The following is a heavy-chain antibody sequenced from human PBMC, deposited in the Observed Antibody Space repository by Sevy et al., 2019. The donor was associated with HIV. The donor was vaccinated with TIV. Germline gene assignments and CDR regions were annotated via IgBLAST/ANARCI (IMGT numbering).Heavy chain of an antibody. CDR3: ATTKDYYESSGSPFDY. Sequence: ASVKVSCKVSGYTLTKLGMHWVRQAPGKGLEWMGSFDPEDGETIYPQKFQGRLTMTEDTSTDTAYMDLSSLRSEDTAVYFCATTKDYYESSGSPFDYWGQGTVVTVSS. V-gene: IGHV1-24*01. CDR2: FDPEDGET. D-gene: IGHD3-22*01. J-gene: IGHJ4*02. CDR1: GYTLTKLG.